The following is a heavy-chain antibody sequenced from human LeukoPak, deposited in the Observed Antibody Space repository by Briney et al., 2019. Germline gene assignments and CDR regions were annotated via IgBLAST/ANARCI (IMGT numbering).Heavy chain of an antibody. J-gene: IGHJ4*02. CDR2: VYYSGNT. D-gene: IGHD3-9*01. Sequence: SETLSITCTVSGGSISSYYWSWIRQPPGKGLEWIGLVYYSGNTNYNPSLKSRVTISVDTSENQFSLKLKSVTAADTAVYYCARGDFDWLLYFDYWGQGTLVTVSS. CDR1: GGSISSYY. CDR3: ARGDFDWLLYFDY. V-gene: IGHV4-59*01.